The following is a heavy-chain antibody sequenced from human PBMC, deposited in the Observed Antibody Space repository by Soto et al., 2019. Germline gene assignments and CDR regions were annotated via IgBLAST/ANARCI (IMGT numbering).Heavy chain of an antibody. CDR1: GFTFSNAW. D-gene: IGHD3-22*01. CDR3: TTDSYITAVIIRFDY. Sequence: GGSLRLSCAASGFTFSNAWINWVRQAPGKGLEWVGRIKSKTDGGTTDFAASVKGRFAISRDDSKNMVYLQMNSLKTEDTAVYYCTTDSYITAVIIRFDYWGQGTLVPVSS. CDR2: IKSKTDGGTT. V-gene: IGHV3-15*07. J-gene: IGHJ4*02.